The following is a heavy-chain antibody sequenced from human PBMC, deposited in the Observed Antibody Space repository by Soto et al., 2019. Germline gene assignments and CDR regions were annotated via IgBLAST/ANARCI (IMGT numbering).Heavy chain of an antibody. Sequence: SETLSLTCTVSGSSVSSGNYYWSWIRQPPGKGLEWIGYIYYSGSTNYNPSLKSRVTISVDTSKNQFSLKLSSVTAADTAVYYCATDEGSSAAGNYYHRMQVSGQRTTAT. CDR2: IYYSGST. CDR1: GSSVSSGNYY. D-gene: IGHD6-13*01. V-gene: IGHV4-61*01. CDR3: ATDEGSSAAGNYYHRMQV. J-gene: IGHJ6*02.